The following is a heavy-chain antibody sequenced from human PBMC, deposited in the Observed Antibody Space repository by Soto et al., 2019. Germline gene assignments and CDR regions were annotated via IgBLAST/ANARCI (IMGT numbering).Heavy chain of an antibody. J-gene: IGHJ4*02. V-gene: IGHV4-61*01. CDR2: VSYSGST. CDR1: GVSISSVSLSSNY. CDR3: ARIPYSSASFDY. D-gene: IGHD6-19*01. Sequence: QVQLQESGPGLVKPSETLSLTCTVSGVSISSVSLSSNYWGWVRQPPGKGLEYIGSVSYSGSTNYNPSLKSRFTISVDTSENQFSLKLTSVTTADTAVYFCARIPYSSASFDYWGQGTLVTVSS.